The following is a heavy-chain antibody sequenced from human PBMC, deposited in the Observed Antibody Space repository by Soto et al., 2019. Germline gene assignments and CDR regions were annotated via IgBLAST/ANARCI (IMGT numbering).Heavy chain of an antibody. Sequence: GGSLRLSCAASGFTFDDYAMHWVRQAPGKGLEWVSGISWNSGSIGYADSVKGRFTISRDNAKNSLYLQMNSLRAEDTALYYCNVYCSGGSCPTIVDYWGQGTLVTVSS. CDR3: NVYCSGGSCPTIVDY. J-gene: IGHJ4*02. CDR1: GFTFDDYA. D-gene: IGHD2-15*01. V-gene: IGHV3-9*01. CDR2: ISWNSGSI.